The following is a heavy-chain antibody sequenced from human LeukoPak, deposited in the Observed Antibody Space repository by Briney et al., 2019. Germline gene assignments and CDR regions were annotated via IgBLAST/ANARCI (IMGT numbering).Heavy chain of an antibody. J-gene: IGHJ6*02. CDR2: ISGNGAGT. V-gene: IGHV3-23*01. CDR3: AKHGDFWSGYYTPYYGMDV. D-gene: IGHD3-3*01. CDR1: GFSFSNYA. Sequence: GGSLRLSCAASGFSFSNYAMSWVRQAPGKGLEWVSAISGNGAGTYYADSVKGRFTISRDNSKNTLYLQMNSLRAEDTAVYYCAKHGDFWSGYYTPYYGMDVWGQGTTVTVSS.